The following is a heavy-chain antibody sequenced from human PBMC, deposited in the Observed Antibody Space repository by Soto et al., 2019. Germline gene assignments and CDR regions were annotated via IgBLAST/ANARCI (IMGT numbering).Heavy chain of an antibody. CDR2: ISWKSGSI. CDR3: AKCASSNALNI. J-gene: IGHJ3*02. V-gene: IGHV3-9*01. CDR1: GFTFNDYA. Sequence: EVQLVESGGGLVQPGRSLRLSCAASGFTFNDYAMHWVRQAPGEGLEWVSGISWKSGSILYADSVKGRFTISRDNAKYFLFLQMTSLSAEVSALYYCAKCASSNALNIVGQATMVTVSS.